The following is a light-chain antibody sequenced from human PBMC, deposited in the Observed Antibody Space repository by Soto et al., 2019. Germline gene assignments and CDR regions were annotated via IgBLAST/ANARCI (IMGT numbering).Light chain of an antibody. J-gene: IGKJ4*01. Sequence: EVVLTQSPATLSLSPGERATLSCRASQSIRNYLAWYQQKPGQAPRLLIYDASNRATGIPARFSGSGSGTDFILTNSSLEPEDSGVYYCQQRNDWVTFGGGTKVDIK. CDR2: DAS. CDR3: QQRNDWVT. V-gene: IGKV3-11*01. CDR1: QSIRNY.